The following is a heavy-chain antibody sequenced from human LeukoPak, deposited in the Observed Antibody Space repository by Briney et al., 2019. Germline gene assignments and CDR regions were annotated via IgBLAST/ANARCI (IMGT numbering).Heavy chain of an antibody. CDR1: GFTFSNYS. Sequence: GGSLRLSCAASGFTFSNYSMNWVRQAPGKGLEWVSYISSSSDTIYYADSVKGRFTISRDNAKNSLYLQMNSLRAEDTAVYYCARSMPYDAFDIWGQGTMVTVSS. CDR2: ISSSSDTI. J-gene: IGHJ3*02. CDR3: ARSMPYDAFDI. D-gene: IGHD2-2*01. V-gene: IGHV3-48*01.